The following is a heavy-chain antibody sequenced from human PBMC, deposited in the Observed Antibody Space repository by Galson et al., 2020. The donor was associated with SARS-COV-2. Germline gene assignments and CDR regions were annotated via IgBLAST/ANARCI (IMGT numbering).Heavy chain of an antibody. CDR3: ARGYVRGFNFLSNFDS. V-gene: IGHV3-30*04. CDR2: ISDDESNT. J-gene: IGHJ4*02. CDR1: TFIFSNYA. Sequence: GGSLRLSCEASTFIFSNYAMHWVRQSPGKGLEWVAAISDDESNTYYADSVKGRFTISRDNSKKTLSLQMTSLRVEDTAVYFCARGYVRGFNFLSNFDSWGQGTLVTVSS. D-gene: IGHD3-10*01.